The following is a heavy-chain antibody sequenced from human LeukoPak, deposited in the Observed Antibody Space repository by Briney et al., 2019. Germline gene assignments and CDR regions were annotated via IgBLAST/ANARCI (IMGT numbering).Heavy chain of an antibody. CDR3: ARETSYGDYDK. V-gene: IGHV4-4*07. Sequence: SETLSLTCTVSGGSIRSYYWSWIRQPAGKGLEWIGRIYTTGSTNYNPSLKSRVTMSVDTSKNQLSLKLSSVTAADTAVYYCARETSYGDYDKWGQGTLVTVSS. J-gene: IGHJ4*02. CDR2: IYTTGST. D-gene: IGHD4-17*01. CDR1: GGSIRSYY.